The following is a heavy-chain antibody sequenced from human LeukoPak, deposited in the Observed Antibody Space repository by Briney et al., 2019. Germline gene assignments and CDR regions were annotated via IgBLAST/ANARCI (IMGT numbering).Heavy chain of an antibody. CDR1: GYTFIDYY. D-gene: IGHD3-16*02. CDR2: INPNTGGT. Sequence: ASVKVSCKASGYTFIDYYIHWPRQAPGQGLEWLGWINPNTGGTNYAQKFQGRVTMTRDTSITTAYMEPSSLRSDDTAVYYCARKGSYRCDFDYWGQGTLVTVSS. J-gene: IGHJ4*02. CDR3: ARKGSYRCDFDY. V-gene: IGHV1-2*02.